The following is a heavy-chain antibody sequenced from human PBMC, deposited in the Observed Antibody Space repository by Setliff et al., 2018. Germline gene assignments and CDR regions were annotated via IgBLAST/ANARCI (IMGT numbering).Heavy chain of an antibody. CDR1: GFSLTTPSVG. Sequence: VSGPTLVNPTQPLTLTCSFSGFSLTTPSVGVGWVRQPPGKALEWLALIYWDDDDRYSPSLKNRVTLTKDTSKNQVVLTMSNVDPVDTATYYCAHIMGRVWDYWGQGTLVTVSS. CDR3: AHIMGRVWDY. V-gene: IGHV2-5*02. CDR2: IYWDDDD. J-gene: IGHJ4*02. D-gene: IGHD3-10*01.